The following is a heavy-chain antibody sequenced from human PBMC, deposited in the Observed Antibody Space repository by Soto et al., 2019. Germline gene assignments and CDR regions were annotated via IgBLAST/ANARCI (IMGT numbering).Heavy chain of an antibody. Sequence: GGSLRLSCAASGFTFSSYWMSWVRQAPGKGLEWVANIKQDGSEKYYVDSVKGRFTISRDNAKNSLYLQMNSRRAEDTAVYYCAGAAGIAAAGTGLGYYYYYGMDVWGQGTTVTVSS. CDR2: IKQDGSEK. CDR3: AGAAGIAAAGTGLGYYYYYGMDV. CDR1: GFTFSSYW. J-gene: IGHJ6*02. D-gene: IGHD6-13*01. V-gene: IGHV3-7*05.